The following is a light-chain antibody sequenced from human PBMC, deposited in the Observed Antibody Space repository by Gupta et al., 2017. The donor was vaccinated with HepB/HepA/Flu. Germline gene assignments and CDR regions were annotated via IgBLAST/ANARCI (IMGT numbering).Light chain of an antibody. V-gene: IGLV2-14*01. CDR3: NSYTSSDTEV. CDR1: SSDVGGYNS. CDR2: DVS. J-gene: IGLJ1*01. Sequence: QSALTQPAPVSGSPGQSITISCTGTSSDVGGYNSVSWYQQHPAKAPKLMIFDVSNRPSGVSSRVSASKSGNTASLNISGLQEEDDADEYYNSYTSSDTEVFGSGTKLTVL.